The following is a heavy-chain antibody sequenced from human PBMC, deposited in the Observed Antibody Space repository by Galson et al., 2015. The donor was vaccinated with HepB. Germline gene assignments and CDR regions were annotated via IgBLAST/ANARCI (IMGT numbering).Heavy chain of an antibody. CDR3: AKRRGGKDTSGSYHHFDS. D-gene: IGHD3-22*01. CDR1: GFTFSGDA. CDR2: ISSGGDKT. J-gene: IGHJ4*02. V-gene: IGHV3-23*01. Sequence: SLRLSCAASGFTFSGDAMSWVRQAPGKGLEWVSIISSGGDKTYYADSLKGRFTISRDNSKNTLHLQMDSLRAEDTAVYYCAKRRGGKDTSGSYHHFDSWGQGTLVTVSS.